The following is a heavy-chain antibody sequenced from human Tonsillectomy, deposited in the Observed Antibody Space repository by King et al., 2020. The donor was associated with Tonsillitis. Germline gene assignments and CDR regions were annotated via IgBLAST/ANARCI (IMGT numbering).Heavy chain of an antibody. V-gene: IGHV3-15*01. D-gene: IGHD6-19*01. J-gene: IGHJ4*02. CDR3: IIEGRQWLGKDY. CDR2: IKTNIEGGTT. CDR1: GFSFSVAW. Sequence: VQLVESGGGWVKPGGSLRLSCEVSGFSFSVAWMGWVRQALGKGLEWVGHIKTNIEGGTTQYAAPVNDRFIISRDDSKNTVYLQMNSLKAEDTAVYYCIIEGRQWLGKDYWGQGSLVVVSS.